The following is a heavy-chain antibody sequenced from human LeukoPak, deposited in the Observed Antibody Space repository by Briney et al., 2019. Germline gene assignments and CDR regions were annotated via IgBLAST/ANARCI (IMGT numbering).Heavy chain of an antibody. CDR1: GGTFSSYA. V-gene: IGHV1-69*13. Sequence: SVKVSCKASGGTFSSYAISWVRQAPGQGLEWMGGIIPIFSTANYAQKFQGRVTITADESTSTAYMELSSLRSEDTAVYYCARDARPNYYDSSGYLDVWGQGTTVTVSS. J-gene: IGHJ6*02. D-gene: IGHD3-22*01. CDR2: IIPIFSTA. CDR3: ARDARPNYYDSSGYLDV.